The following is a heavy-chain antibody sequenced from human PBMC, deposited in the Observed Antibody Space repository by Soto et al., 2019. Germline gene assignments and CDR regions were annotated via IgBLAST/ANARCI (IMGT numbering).Heavy chain of an antibody. J-gene: IGHJ4*02. CDR2: YSGFT. CDR3: ARDYGDYSFFFDY. D-gene: IGHD4-17*01. V-gene: IGHV4-59*01. Sequence: ETLSLTCTVSGGSITTYQWSWIRQPPGKGLEWIGGYSGFTDYNPSLESRATISVDHSKNQFSLTLRSVTAADTAVFYCARDYGDYSFFFDYWGQGALVTVSS. CDR1: GGSITTYQ.